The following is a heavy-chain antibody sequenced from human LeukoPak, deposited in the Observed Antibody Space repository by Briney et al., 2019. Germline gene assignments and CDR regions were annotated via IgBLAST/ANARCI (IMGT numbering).Heavy chain of an antibody. J-gene: IGHJ4*02. CDR3: ARGRAAAGTGGFDY. CDR1: GGTFSSYA. D-gene: IGHD6-13*01. V-gene: IGHV1-69*05. Sequence: AASVKVSCKASGGTFSSYAISWVRQAPGQGLEWMGGIIPIFGTANYAQKFQGRVTITTDESTSTAYMELSSLRSEDTAVYYCARGRAAAGTGGFDYWGQGTLVTVSS. CDR2: IIPIFGTA.